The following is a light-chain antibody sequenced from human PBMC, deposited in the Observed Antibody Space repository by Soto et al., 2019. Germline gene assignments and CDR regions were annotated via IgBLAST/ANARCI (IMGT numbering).Light chain of an antibody. CDR2: KAS. J-gene: IGKJ2*01. Sequence: DIQMTQSPSTLSASVGDGVTITCRASQSISSWLAWYQQKPGKAPKLLIYKASSLESGVPSRFNGSGSGTEFTLTISSLQPDDFATYYCQQYNSYSYTFGQGTKLEIK. V-gene: IGKV1-5*03. CDR1: QSISSW. CDR3: QQYNSYSYT.